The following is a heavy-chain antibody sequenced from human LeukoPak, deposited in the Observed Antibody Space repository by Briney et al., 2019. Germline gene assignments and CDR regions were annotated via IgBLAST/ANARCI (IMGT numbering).Heavy chain of an antibody. CDR1: GGSISSYY. D-gene: IGHD3-22*01. Sequence: SETLSLTCTVSGGSISSYYWSWIRQPPGKGLEWIGYIYYSGSTNYNPSLKSRVTISVDTSKNQFSLKLSSVTAADTAVYYCALLGYYYDSSGYSSCFDPWGQGTLVTVSS. CDR2: IYYSGST. J-gene: IGHJ5*02. CDR3: ALLGYYYDSSGYSSCFDP. V-gene: IGHV4-59*01.